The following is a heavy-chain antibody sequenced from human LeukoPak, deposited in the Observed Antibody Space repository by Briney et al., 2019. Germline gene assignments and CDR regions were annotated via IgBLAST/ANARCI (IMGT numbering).Heavy chain of an antibody. D-gene: IGHD6-6*01. CDR2: INHSGST. CDR3: ARATEYSSSWDYFDY. CDR1: GGSFSGYY. Sequence: SETLSLTCAVYGGSFSGYYWSWIRQPPGKGLEWIGEINHSGSTNYYPSLKSRVTISVDTSKNQFSLKLSSVTAADTAVYYCARATEYSSSWDYFDYWGQGTLVTVSS. J-gene: IGHJ4*02. V-gene: IGHV4-34*01.